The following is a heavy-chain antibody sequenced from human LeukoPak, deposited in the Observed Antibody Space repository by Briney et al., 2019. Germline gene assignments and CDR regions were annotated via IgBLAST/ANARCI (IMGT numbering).Heavy chain of an antibody. J-gene: IGHJ5*02. D-gene: IGHD4-23*01. Sequence: SETLSLTCTVSGGSISSYYWSWIRQPPGKGLEWIGYIYYSGSTNYNPSLKSRVTISVDTSKNQFSLKLSSVTAADTAVYYCAKSPYVGDHGGPSAWSQGTLVTVSS. CDR3: AKSPYVGDHGGPSA. CDR2: IYYSGST. V-gene: IGHV4-59*08. CDR1: GGSISSYY.